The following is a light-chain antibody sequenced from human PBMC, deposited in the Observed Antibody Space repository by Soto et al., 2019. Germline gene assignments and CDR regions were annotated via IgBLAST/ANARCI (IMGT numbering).Light chain of an antibody. CDR1: QSVSSN. CDR2: GAS. Sequence: EIVLTQSPGTQSLSPGERATLSCRASQSVSSNLAWYQQKPGQAPRLLIYGASTRATGIPDRFSGSGSGTDFTLTISRLEPEDFAVYYCQQYGSSPGTFGQGTKVDIK. CDR3: QQYGSSPGT. J-gene: IGKJ1*01. V-gene: IGKV3-20*01.